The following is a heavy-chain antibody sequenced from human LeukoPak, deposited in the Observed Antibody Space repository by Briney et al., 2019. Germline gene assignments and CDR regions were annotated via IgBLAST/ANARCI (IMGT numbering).Heavy chain of an antibody. CDR3: AREDGYSGYHY. V-gene: IGHV3-23*01. CDR1: GLTFSSYG. Sequence: GGSLRLSCAASGLTFSSYGMSWVRQAPGKGLEWVSAISGSGGSTYYADSVKGWFTISRDNSKNTLYLQMNSLRAEDTAVYYCAREDGYSGYHYWGQGTLVTVSS. CDR2: ISGSGGST. J-gene: IGHJ4*02. D-gene: IGHD3-9*01.